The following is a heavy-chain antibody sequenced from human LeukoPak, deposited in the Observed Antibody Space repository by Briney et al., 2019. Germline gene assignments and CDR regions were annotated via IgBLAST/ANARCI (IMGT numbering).Heavy chain of an antibody. D-gene: IGHD6-19*01. Sequence: GGSLRLACAASGFTFSSYWMPWVRQAPGKGLVWVSRVNSDGSSTTYADSVKSRFTISRDNAKNPLYLQMNSLRAEDTAVYYCARGSTQYSSGWYGLDYWGQGTLVTVSS. J-gene: IGHJ4*02. CDR1: GFTFSSYW. CDR2: VNSDGSST. CDR3: ARGSTQYSSGWYGLDY. V-gene: IGHV3-74*01.